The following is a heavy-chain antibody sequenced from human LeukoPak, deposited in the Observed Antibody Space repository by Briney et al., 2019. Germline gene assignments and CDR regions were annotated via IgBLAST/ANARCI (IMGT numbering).Heavy chain of an antibody. CDR1: GYTFTSYY. J-gene: IGHJ6*03. D-gene: IGHD6-13*01. V-gene: IGHV1-46*01. CDR3: ARDSSSWYYYYYYMDV. Sequence: GASVKVSCKASGYTFTSYYMHWVRQAPGQGLEWMGIINPSGGSTSYAQKFQGRVTMTTDTSTSTAYMELRSLRSDDTAVYYCARDSSSWYYYYYYMDVWGKGTTVTVSS. CDR2: INPSGGST.